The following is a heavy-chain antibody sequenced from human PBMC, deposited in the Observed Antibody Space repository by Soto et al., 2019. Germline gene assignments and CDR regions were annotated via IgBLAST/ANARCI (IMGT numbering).Heavy chain of an antibody. D-gene: IGHD1-26*01. J-gene: IGHJ6*02. Sequence: QVQLEQWGAGLLKPSETLSLTCAVYGGSFSGYYWNWIRQPPGKGLEWIGEINHGGSTNYSPSLKSRVTISLDTSKNQFSLTLSSVTAADTAVYYCARGEVGATSYYYYYDLDVWGQGTTVTVSS. CDR1: GGSFSGYY. CDR3: ARGEVGATSYYYYYDLDV. CDR2: INHGGST. V-gene: IGHV4-34*01.